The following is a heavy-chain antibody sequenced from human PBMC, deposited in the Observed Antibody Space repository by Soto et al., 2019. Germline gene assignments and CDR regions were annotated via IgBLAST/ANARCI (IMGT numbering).Heavy chain of an antibody. V-gene: IGHV3-53*01. Sequence: EVQLVESGGGLIQPGGSLRLSCAASGFTVSSNYMSWVRQAPGEGLEWVSVIYSGGSTYYADSVKGRFTISRDNSKNTLYLQMNSLRAEDTAVYYCARGYSSGWFDQYYFDYWGQGTLVTVSS. CDR1: GFTVSSNY. J-gene: IGHJ4*02. D-gene: IGHD6-19*01. CDR3: ARGYSSGWFDQYYFDY. CDR2: IYSGGST.